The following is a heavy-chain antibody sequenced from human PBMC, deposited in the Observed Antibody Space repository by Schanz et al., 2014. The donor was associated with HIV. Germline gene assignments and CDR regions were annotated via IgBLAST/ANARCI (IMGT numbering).Heavy chain of an antibody. V-gene: IGHV3-30*18. CDR3: AKDRNYYDSKYRGKGNYYYYYGMDV. D-gene: IGHD3-22*01. CDR1: GFNFNSYG. Sequence: VQLVESGGGVVQPGRSLRLSCVASGFNFNSYGMHWVRQAPGKGLEWVAVISYDGTKKHYADSVKGRLTISRDNSKNTLYLQMKSLRAEDTAVYYCAKDRNYYDSKYRGKGNYYYYYGMDVWGQGTTVTVSS. J-gene: IGHJ6*02. CDR2: ISYDGTKK.